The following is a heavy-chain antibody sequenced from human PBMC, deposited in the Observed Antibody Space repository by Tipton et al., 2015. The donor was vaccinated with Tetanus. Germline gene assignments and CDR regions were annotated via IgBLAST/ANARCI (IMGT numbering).Heavy chain of an antibody. Sequence: TLSLTCTVSGVSISGGRYYWSWIRQRPGKGLVWIGDIYSSGSTYTDPSLKGRVTISVDTSENQFCMRLNSVTAADTAVYYCARDQARGARGWNYFDFWGLGTLVTVSS. J-gene: IGHJ4*02. CDR2: IYSSGST. V-gene: IGHV4-31*03. CDR1: GVSISGGRYY. CDR3: ARDQARGARGWNYFDF. D-gene: IGHD1-26*01.